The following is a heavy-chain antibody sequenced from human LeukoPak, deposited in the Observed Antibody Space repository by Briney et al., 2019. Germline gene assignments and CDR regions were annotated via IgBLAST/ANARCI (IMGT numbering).Heavy chain of an antibody. CDR3: AKATVTTFADYFDY. CDR2: ISGSGGNT. Sequence: GGSLRLSCVASGFTFSSYAMSWVRQVPGKGLEWVSGISGSGGNTHSADSVKGQFTISRDNSKNTLYLQMNSLRAEDTAVYYCAKATVTTFADYFDYWGQGTLVTVSS. J-gene: IGHJ4*02. CDR1: GFTFSSYA. V-gene: IGHV3-23*01. D-gene: IGHD4-11*01.